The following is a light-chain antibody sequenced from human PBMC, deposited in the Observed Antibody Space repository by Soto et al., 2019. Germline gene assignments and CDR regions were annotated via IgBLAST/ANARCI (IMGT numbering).Light chain of an antibody. CDR1: SSDVGGYDS. V-gene: IGLV2-8*01. CDR2: DVD. Sequence: QSALTQPPSASGSPGQSVTISCSGTSSDVGGYDSVSWYQHHPGKVPKLIIFDVDKWPSGVPDRSSGFKSGNTASLTVSGLRAEDEADYYCSSYAGSNTFVFGAGTKVTVL. CDR3: SSYAGSNTFV. J-gene: IGLJ1*01.